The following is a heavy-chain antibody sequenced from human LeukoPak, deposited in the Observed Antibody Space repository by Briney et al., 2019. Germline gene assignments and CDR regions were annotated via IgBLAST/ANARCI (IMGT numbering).Heavy chain of an antibody. D-gene: IGHD3-3*02. CDR2: IRYDGSNK. CDR3: AKDVSRVLDY. V-gene: IGHV3-30*02. Sequence: GRSLRLSCAASGFTFSSYGMHWVRQAPGKGLEWVAFIRYDGSNKYYADSVKGRFTISRDNSKNTLYLQMNSLRAEDTAVYYCAKDVSRVLDYWGQGTLVTVSS. J-gene: IGHJ4*02. CDR1: GFTFSSYG.